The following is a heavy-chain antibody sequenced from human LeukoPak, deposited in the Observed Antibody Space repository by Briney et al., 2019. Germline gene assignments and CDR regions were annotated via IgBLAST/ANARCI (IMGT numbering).Heavy chain of an antibody. Sequence: GGSLRLSCAASGFTFSSYWMHWVRQAPGKGPVWVSRINSDGSSTSYADSVKGRFTISRDNAKNTLYLQMNSLRAEDTAVYYCARMSGRRHDAFDIWGQGTMVTVSS. J-gene: IGHJ3*02. CDR3: ARMSGRRHDAFDI. V-gene: IGHV3-74*01. CDR2: INSDGSST. D-gene: IGHD1-26*01. CDR1: GFTFSSYW.